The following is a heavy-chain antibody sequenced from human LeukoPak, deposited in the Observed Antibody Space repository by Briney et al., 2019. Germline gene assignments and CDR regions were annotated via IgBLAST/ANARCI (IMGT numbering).Heavy chain of an antibody. CDR3: AKDLNKILRYFDWLSPLDY. D-gene: IGHD3-9*01. V-gene: IGHV3-23*01. CDR1: GFTFSSYA. CDR2: IDGSGDST. Sequence: GGSLTLSCAASGFTFSSYAMSWVRQAPGKGLEWVSAIDGSGDSTFYADSVKGRFTISRDNSRNTLYLQMNSLRAEDTAVYSCAKDLNKILRYFDWLSPLDYWGQGTLVAVSS. J-gene: IGHJ4*02.